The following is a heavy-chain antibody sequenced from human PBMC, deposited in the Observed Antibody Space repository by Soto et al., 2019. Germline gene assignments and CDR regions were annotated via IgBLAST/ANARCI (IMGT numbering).Heavy chain of an antibody. V-gene: IGHV4-4*07. D-gene: IGHD2-21*02. J-gene: IGHJ4*02. Sequence: PSETLSLTCLVSGVSVSSYTWSWVRQPANKGLEWIGRVFSSVSATYGPSLKSRVRISMDTPENRISLKLDSVTAADAGVYYCTRDGMTTGDTWGPGTLVTVSS. CDR1: GVSVSSYT. CDR3: TRDGMTTGDT. CDR2: VFSSVSA.